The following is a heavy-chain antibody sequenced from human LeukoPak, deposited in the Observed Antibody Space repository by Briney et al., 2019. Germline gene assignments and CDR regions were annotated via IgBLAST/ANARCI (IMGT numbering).Heavy chain of an antibody. Sequence: PSETLSLTCTVSGGSISSYFWSWIRQPPGKGLEWIGYIYYTGSTSYNPSLKSRVTISVDTSKNQLPLKVGSVTAADTAVYYCAPRDFWSGYYRPWGQGTLVTVSS. CDR3: APRDFWSGYYRP. CDR1: GGSISSYF. J-gene: IGHJ5*02. V-gene: IGHV4-59*08. CDR2: IYYTGST. D-gene: IGHD3-3*01.